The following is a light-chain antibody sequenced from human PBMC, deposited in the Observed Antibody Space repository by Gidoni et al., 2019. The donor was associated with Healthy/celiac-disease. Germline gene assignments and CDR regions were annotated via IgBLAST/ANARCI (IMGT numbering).Light chain of an antibody. CDR2: EDS. CDR3: YSTDSSGNHRV. V-gene: IGLV3-10*01. J-gene: IGLJ3*02. Sequence: SYELTQQPSVSVSPGRTARITCSGDALPKKYAYWYQQKSGQAPVLVIYEDSKRPSGIPERFSGSSSGTMATLTISGAQVEDEADYYCYSTDSSGNHRVFGGGTKLTVL. CDR1: ALPKKY.